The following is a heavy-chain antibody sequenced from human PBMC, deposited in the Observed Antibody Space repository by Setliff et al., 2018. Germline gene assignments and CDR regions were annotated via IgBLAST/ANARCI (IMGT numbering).Heavy chain of an antibody. Sequence: KASETLSLTCAVYGEPFSGHYRSWIRQPPGKGLEWIGEINHSGSTNYNPSLKSRVTISVDTSKNQFSLKLSSVAAADTAVYYCARGFDVCGGGACYTDGPYYFDYWGLGTLVTVSS. CDR3: ARGFDVCGGGACYTDGPYYFDY. CDR1: GEPFSGHY. CDR2: INHSGST. D-gene: IGHD2-21*02. J-gene: IGHJ4*02. V-gene: IGHV4-34*01.